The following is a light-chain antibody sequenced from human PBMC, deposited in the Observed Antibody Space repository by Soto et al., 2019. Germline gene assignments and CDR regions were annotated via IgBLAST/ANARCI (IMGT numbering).Light chain of an antibody. CDR3: QQYNNWLTWT. CDR2: GAS. V-gene: IGKV3-15*01. CDR1: QSFNSIY. Sequence: EIVMTQSPATLSVSPGERATLSCRASQSFNSIYLAWYQQKPGQAPRLLIYGASTRATGIPARFSGSGSGTEFTLTISSLQSEDFAVYYCQQYNNWLTWTFGQGTKVDIK. J-gene: IGKJ1*01.